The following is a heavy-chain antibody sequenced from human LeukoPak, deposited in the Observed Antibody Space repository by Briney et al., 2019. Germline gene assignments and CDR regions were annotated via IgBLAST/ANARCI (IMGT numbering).Heavy chain of an antibody. V-gene: IGHV3-7*01. D-gene: IGHD6-13*01. CDR1: GFTFSNYW. CDR2: INEGGSEK. J-gene: IGHJ6*03. CDR3: ARDRLIAAAGTDYYYMDV. Sequence: GGSLRLSCAASGFTFSNYWMTWVRQAPGKGLEWVANINEGGSEKYYVDSVEGRFTISRDNAKNSLYLQMNSLRAEDTAVYYCARDRLIAAAGTDYYYMDVWGKGTTVTVSS.